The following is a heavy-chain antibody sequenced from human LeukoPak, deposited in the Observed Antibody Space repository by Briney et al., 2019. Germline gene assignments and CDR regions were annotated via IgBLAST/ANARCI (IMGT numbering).Heavy chain of an antibody. D-gene: IGHD1-1*01. CDR1: GYSISSGYY. J-gene: IGHJ4*02. CDR3: ARTGTAETFDY. V-gene: IGHV4-38-2*02. Sequence: SETLSLTCTVSGYSISSGYYWGWIRQPPGKGLEWIGSIYHSGSTYYNPSLKSRVTTSVDTSKNQFSLKLSSVTAADTAVYYCARTGTAETFDYWGQGTLVAVSS. CDR2: IYHSGST.